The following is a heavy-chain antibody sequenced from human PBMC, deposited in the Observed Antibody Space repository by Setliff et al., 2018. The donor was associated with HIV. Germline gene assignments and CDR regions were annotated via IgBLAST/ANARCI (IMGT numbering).Heavy chain of an antibody. Sequence: SETLSLTCAVIGESFSGYYWTWIRQPPGKGLEWIGEIDHSGTTDYNPSLESRVTISVDTSKNQFSLKLTSVTAADTAIYYCARGYAFDIWGQGTMVTVSS. CDR3: ARGYAFDI. CDR2: IDHSGTT. J-gene: IGHJ3*02. V-gene: IGHV4-34*01. CDR1: GESFSGYY.